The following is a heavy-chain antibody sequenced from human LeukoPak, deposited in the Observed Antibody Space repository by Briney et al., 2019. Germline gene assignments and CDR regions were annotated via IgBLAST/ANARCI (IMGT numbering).Heavy chain of an antibody. Sequence: PGGSLLLSCAASGFPLSSNYMSWVRQAPGKGLEWVSVIYSGGSTYYADSVKGRFTISRDNSKNTLYLQMNSLRAEDTAVYYYARTKPAAAGPPLDYWGQGTLVTVSS. CDR3: ARTKPAAAGPPLDY. CDR1: GFPLSSNY. D-gene: IGHD6-13*01. J-gene: IGHJ4*02. V-gene: IGHV3-53*01. CDR2: IYSGGST.